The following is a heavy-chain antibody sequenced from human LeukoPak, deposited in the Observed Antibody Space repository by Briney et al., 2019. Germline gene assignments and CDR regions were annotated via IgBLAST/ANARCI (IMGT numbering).Heavy chain of an antibody. CDR1: GVSFDDYY. D-gene: IGHD4-17*01. CDR2: INHSGYT. V-gene: IGHV4-34*01. Sequence: SETLSLTCAVSGVSFDDYYWAWVRQTPGKGLEWIGEINHSGYTNDSPSLKSRVTLSIDTSRRQFSLNLRSVTVADAGTYYCTRMTTGHDYWGQGTLVTVAS. CDR3: TRMTTGHDY. J-gene: IGHJ4*02.